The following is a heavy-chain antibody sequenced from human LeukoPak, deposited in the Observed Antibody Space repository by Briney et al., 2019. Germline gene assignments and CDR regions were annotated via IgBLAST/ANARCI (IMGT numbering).Heavy chain of an antibody. V-gene: IGHV1-2*02. J-gene: IGHJ4*02. D-gene: IGHD2-2*01. CDR2: INPNSGGT. CDR1: GYTFTDYY. Sequence: GASVKVSCKASGYTFTDYYMHWVRQAPGQGLEWMGWINPNSGGTNYAQKFQGRVTMTRDTSISTAYMELSRLRSDDTAVYYCARDLLGYCSSTSCPPDYWGQGTLVTVSS. CDR3: ARDLLGYCSSTSCPPDY.